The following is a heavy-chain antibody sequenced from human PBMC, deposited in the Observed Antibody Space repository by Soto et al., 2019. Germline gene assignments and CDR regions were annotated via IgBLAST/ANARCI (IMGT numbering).Heavy chain of an antibody. CDR2: IIPIFGTP. V-gene: IGHV1-69*01. Sequence: QVQLVQSGAEVKKPGSSVKVSCKASGGIFSTYAISWLRQAPGQGLEWMGGIIPIFGTPNYAQRFQGRVTITADESTSTAYMELSRLRSEDTAVYYCARDRDDYGSGKYYIRIDFWGQGTLVTVSS. D-gene: IGHD3-10*01. CDR1: GGIFSTYA. J-gene: IGHJ4*02. CDR3: ARDRDDYGSGKYYIRIDF.